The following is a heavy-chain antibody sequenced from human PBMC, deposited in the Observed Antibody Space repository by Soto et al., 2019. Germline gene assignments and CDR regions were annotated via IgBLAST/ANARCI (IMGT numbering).Heavy chain of an antibody. J-gene: IGHJ5*02. Sequence: SETLSLTCTVSGGSISSYYWSWIRQPPGKGLEWIGYIYYSGVTNYNPSLKSRVTISVDTSKNQFSLKLTSVTAADTAVYYCARDLGLCSTNTCYPWFDPWGQGSLGIVSA. V-gene: IGHV4-59*01. D-gene: IGHD2-2*01. CDR1: GGSISSYY. CDR2: IYYSGVT. CDR3: ARDLGLCSTNTCYPWFDP.